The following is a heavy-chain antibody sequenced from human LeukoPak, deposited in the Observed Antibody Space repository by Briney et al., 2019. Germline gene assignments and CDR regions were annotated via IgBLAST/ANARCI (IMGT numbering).Heavy chain of an antibody. V-gene: IGHV4-38-2*02. CDR2: VYHSGST. CDR3: ARYDVWGSYRAFDY. CDR1: GYSISSGNY. D-gene: IGHD3-16*02. J-gene: IGHJ4*02. Sequence: SETLSLTCTLSGYSISSGNYWGWVRQPPGKGLEWIGTVYHSGSTYYNPSLRSRVTISVDTSKNQFSLKLSSVTAADTAVYYCARYDVWGSYRAFDYWGQGTLVTVSS.